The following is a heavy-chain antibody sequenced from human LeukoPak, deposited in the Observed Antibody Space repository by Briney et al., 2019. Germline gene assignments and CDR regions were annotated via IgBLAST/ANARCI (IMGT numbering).Heavy chain of an antibody. CDR2: IYYSGST. J-gene: IGHJ4*02. CDR1: GGSISSSSYY. Sequence: LETLSLTCTVSGGSISSSSYYWGWIRQPPGKGLEWIGSIYYSGSTYYNPSLKSRVTISVDTSKNQFSLKLSSVTAADTAVYYCARRRGYSAQGYFDYWGQGNLVTVSS. CDR3: ARRRGYSAQGYFDY. V-gene: IGHV4-39*01. D-gene: IGHD5-12*01.